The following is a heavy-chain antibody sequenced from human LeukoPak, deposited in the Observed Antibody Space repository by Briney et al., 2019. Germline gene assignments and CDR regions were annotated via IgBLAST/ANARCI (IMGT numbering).Heavy chain of an antibody. CDR2: MNPNSGNT. Sequence: ASVKVSCKASGYTFTSYDINWVRQATGQGLEWMGWMNPNSGNTGHAQKFQGRVTMTRNTSISTAYMELSSLRSEDTAVYYCARGVLMVYAVNYCYYGMDVWGQGTTVTVSS. CDR1: GYTFTSYD. J-gene: IGHJ6*02. CDR3: ARGVLMVYAVNYCYYGMDV. D-gene: IGHD2-8*01. V-gene: IGHV1-8*01.